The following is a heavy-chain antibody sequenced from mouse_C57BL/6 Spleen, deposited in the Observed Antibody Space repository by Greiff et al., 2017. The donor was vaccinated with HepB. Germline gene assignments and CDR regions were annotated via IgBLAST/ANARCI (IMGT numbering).Heavy chain of an antibody. V-gene: IGHV1-82*01. CDR3: AREGQLRHGAMDY. Sequence: QVQLKESGPELVKPGASVKISCKASGYAFSSSWMNWVKQRPGKGLEWIGRIYPGDGDTNYNGKFKGKATLTADKSSSTAYMQLSSLTSEDSAVYFCAREGQLRHGAMDYWGQGTSVTVSS. CDR1: GYAFSSSW. J-gene: IGHJ4*01. CDR2: IYPGDGDT. D-gene: IGHD3-2*02.